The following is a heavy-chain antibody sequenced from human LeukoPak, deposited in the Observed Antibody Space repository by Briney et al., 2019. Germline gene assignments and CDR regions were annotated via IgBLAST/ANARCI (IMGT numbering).Heavy chain of an antibody. D-gene: IGHD3-3*01. CDR1: GFTFSSNW. Sequence: PGESLRLSCAASGFTFSSNWMHWVRHVPGKGLVWVSRIKTDGSSTSYADSVKGRFTISRDNAKNTLYLQMNSLRAEDTAVYYCARGRADFDFWSGYYHYMDVWGKGTTVTVSS. J-gene: IGHJ6*03. V-gene: IGHV3-74*01. CDR3: ARGRADFDFWSGYYHYMDV. CDR2: IKTDGSST.